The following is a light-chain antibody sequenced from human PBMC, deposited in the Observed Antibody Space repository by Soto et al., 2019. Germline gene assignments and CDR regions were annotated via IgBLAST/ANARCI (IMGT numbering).Light chain of an antibody. V-gene: IGLV1-40*01. Sequence: SVLTQPPSVSGAPGQRVTISCTGSSSNIGAGYDVHWYQHLPGTAPKLLIYGNNDRPSGVPDRFSGSKSGTSVSLAITGLQAEDEADYYCQSYDSSLSGYVFGTGTKLTVL. CDR3: QSYDSSLSGYV. CDR2: GNN. CDR1: SSNIGAGYD. J-gene: IGLJ1*01.